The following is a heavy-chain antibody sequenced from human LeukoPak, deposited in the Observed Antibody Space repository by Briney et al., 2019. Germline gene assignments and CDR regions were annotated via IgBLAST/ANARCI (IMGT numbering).Heavy chain of an antibody. J-gene: IGHJ3*02. V-gene: IGHV4-39*07. CDR2: VYYSGST. CDR1: GGSIRSSSYY. Sequence: SETLSLTCSVSGGSIRSSSYYWGWIRQPPGKGLEWIGSVYYSGSTYYNPSLKSRVTISIDTSKNQFSLKLSSVTAADTAVYYCARDGGSYLEYDAFDIWGQGTMVTVSS. D-gene: IGHD1-26*01. CDR3: ARDGGSYLEYDAFDI.